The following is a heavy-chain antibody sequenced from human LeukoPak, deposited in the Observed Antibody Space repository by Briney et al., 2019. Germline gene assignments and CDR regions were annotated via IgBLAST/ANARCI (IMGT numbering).Heavy chain of an antibody. J-gene: IGHJ5*02. CDR2: INSDGRRT. CDR1: GFTFSSYD. CDR3: GRDRDSGSPGGDWFDP. D-gene: IGHD1-26*01. V-gene: IGHV3-74*01. Sequence: GGSLRLSCAASGFTFSSYDMTSVREAPGKGLEWVSRINSDGRRTSYADSVKGRFTLSRDTAKNTLYMQMSSLRAEDTAVYYCGRDRDSGSPGGDWFDPWGQGTLVTVSS.